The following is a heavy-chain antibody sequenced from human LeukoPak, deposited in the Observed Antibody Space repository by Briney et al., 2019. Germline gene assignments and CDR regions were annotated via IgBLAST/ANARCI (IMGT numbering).Heavy chain of an antibody. CDR1: GGSFSGYY. CDR3: ARGSKWGSFEMMNY. D-gene: IGHD3-16*01. CDR2: INHSGST. Sequence: SETLSLTCAVYGGSFSGYYWSWIRQPPGEGLEWIGEINHSGSTNYNPSLKSRVTISVDTSKNQFSLELSSVTAADTAVYYCARGSKWGSFEMMNYWGQGTLVTVSS. J-gene: IGHJ4*02. V-gene: IGHV4-34*01.